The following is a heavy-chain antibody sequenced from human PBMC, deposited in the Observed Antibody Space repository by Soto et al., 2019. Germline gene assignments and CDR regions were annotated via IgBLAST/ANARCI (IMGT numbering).Heavy chain of an antibody. Sequence: EVQLLESGGDLGQPGGSLRLSCAASGFTFSSYAMNWVRQAPGKGLEWVSAISGSGGTAYYADSVKARFTISRDNSKNTLSLQMNSLRAEDTAVYYCAKAYCSGGSWSGGCLPPFDSWGQGTLVTVSS. J-gene: IGHJ4*02. D-gene: IGHD2-15*01. CDR2: ISGSGGTA. V-gene: IGHV3-23*01. CDR1: GFTFSSYA. CDR3: AKAYCSGGSWSGGCLPPFDS.